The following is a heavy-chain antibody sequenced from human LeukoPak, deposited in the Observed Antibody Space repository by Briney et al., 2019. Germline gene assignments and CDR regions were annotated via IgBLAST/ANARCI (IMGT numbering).Heavy chain of an antibody. D-gene: IGHD5-18*01. CDR1: GFSFSTTW. CDR2: IQQDGGVT. J-gene: IGHJ4*02. V-gene: IGHV3-7*01. Sequence: GGSLRLSCAASGFSFSTTWMSCARHAPGKGLEWVAIIQQDGGVTFYVDSVKGRFTISRDNAKNSLFLQMNSLRAEDTAVYYCVSWGGRGYGSECWGQGTLVTVSS. CDR3: VSWGGRGYGSEC.